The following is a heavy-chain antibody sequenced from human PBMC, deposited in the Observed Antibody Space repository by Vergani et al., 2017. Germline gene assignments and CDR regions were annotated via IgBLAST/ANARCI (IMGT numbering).Heavy chain of an antibody. CDR3: SSTGYSYGLYYYYGMDV. CDR2: INPSGGST. D-gene: IGHD5-18*01. V-gene: IGHV1-46*01. J-gene: IGHJ6*02. Sequence: QVQLVLSGAEVKKPGASVKVSCKASGYTFTSYYMHWVRQAPGQGLEWMGIINPSGGSTSYAQKFQGRVTMTRDTSTSTVYMELSSLRSEDTAVYYWSSTGYSYGLYYYYGMDVWGQGTTVTVSS. CDR1: GYTFTSYY.